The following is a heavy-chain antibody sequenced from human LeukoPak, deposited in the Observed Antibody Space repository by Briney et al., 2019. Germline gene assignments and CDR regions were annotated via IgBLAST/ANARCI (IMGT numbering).Heavy chain of an antibody. V-gene: IGHV3-15*07. J-gene: IGHJ4*02. CDR2: IKSKTDGGTT. CDR1: GFTFSNAW. CDR3: TTRYSYGSDYFDY. D-gene: IGHD5-18*01. Sequence: GGSLRLSCAASGFTFSNAWMTWVRQAPGKGLEWVGRIKSKTDGGTTDYAAPVKGRFTISRDDSKNTLYLQMNSLKTEDTAVYYCTTRYSYGSDYFDYWGQGTLVTVSS.